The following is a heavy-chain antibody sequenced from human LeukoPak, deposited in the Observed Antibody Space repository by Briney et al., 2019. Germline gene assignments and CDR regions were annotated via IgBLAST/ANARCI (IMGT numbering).Heavy chain of an antibody. J-gene: IGHJ6*03. D-gene: IGHD3-22*01. CDR1: GGAIISYY. V-gene: IGHV4-4*07. CDR3: ARLKFYDSTGYSPGYYMDV. CDR2: IYPTGNT. Sequence: PSEPLSLTCSVSGGAIISYYWSWIRQPAGKGPEWIGRIYPTGNTDYNPSLKTRVTMSTDLSKKQFSLRLRSVTAADTAVYYCARLKFYDSTGYSPGYYMDVWGKGTAVTVSS.